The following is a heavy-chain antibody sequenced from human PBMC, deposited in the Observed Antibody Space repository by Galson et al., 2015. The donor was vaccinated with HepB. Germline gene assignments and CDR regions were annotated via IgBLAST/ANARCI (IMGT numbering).Heavy chain of an antibody. J-gene: IGHJ6*03. CDR2: IIPIFGTA. V-gene: IGHV1-69*13. D-gene: IGHD6-13*01. CDR3: ARDRGSWYGHSEYYMDV. CDR1: GGTFSSYA. Sequence: SVKVSCKASGGTFSSYAISWVRQAPGQGLEWMGGIIPIFGTANYAQKFQGRVTITADESTSTAYMELSSLRSEDTAVYYCARDRGSWYGHSEYYMDVWGKGTTVTVSS.